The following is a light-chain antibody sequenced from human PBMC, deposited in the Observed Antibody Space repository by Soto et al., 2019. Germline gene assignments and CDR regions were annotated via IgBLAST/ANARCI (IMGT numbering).Light chain of an antibody. CDR3: QQHSHWPPWT. CDR1: QSVSSY. J-gene: IGKJ1*01. CDR2: GAS. V-gene: IGKV3-11*01. Sequence: EIVLTQSPATLSLSPGERATLSCRASQSVSSYLAWYQQKPGQAPRLLMFGASNRATGIPARFSGSGSGTDFTLTISNLEPEDFAVYYCQQHSHWPPWTFGQGTKVDIK.